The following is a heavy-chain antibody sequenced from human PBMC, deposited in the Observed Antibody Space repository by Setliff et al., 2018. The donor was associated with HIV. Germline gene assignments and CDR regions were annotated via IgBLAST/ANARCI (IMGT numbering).Heavy chain of an antibody. CDR3: VRGYHSSPIITYYLDY. Sequence: AAVKVSCKESGYTFSNYHVHWVRQAPGGGLEWMGMITPSGATRKYAQKFQARVTMTWDTSTSTVSMDLSSLRSDDTAVYYCVRGYHSSPIITYYLDYWGQGTLVTVSS. CDR1: GYTFSNYH. D-gene: IGHD6-13*01. CDR2: ITPSGATR. J-gene: IGHJ4*02. V-gene: IGHV1-46*01.